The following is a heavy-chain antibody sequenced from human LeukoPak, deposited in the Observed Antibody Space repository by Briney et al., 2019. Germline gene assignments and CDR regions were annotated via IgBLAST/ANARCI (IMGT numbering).Heavy chain of an antibody. D-gene: IGHD2-21*02. CDR2: IYPGDSDT. CDR3: ARQVTAMASDAFDI. CDR1: GYSFTSYW. V-gene: IGHV5-51*01. Sequence: GEFLKISCQGSGYSFTSYWIGWVRQMPGKGLEWMGIIYPGDSDTRYSPSFQGQVTISADKSISTAYLQWSSLKASDTAMYYCARQVTAMASDAFDIWGQGTMVTVSS. J-gene: IGHJ3*02.